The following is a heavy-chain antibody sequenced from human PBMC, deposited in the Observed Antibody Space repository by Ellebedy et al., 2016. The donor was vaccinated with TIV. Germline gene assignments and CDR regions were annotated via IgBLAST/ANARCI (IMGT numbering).Heavy chain of an antibody. V-gene: IGHV1-69*13. Sequence: SVKVSCXASGGTFSSYAISWVRQAPGQGLEWMGGIIPIFGTANYAQKFQGRVTITADESTSTAYMELSSLRSEDTAVYYCARGQEDIVVVPDNWFDPWGQGTLVTVSS. CDR2: IIPIFGTA. D-gene: IGHD2-2*01. CDR1: GGTFSSYA. CDR3: ARGQEDIVVVPDNWFDP. J-gene: IGHJ5*02.